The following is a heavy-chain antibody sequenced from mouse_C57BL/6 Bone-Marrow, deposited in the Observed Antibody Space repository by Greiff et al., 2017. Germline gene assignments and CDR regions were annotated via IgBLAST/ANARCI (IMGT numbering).Heavy chain of an antibody. CDR1: GFNIKDDY. V-gene: IGHV14-4*01. J-gene: IGHJ3*01. D-gene: IGHD2-3*01. CDR3: TRYDGYYEGWFAY. CDR2: IDPENGDT. Sequence: VQLQQSGAELVRPGASVKLSCTASGFNIKDDYMHWVKQRPEQGLEWIGWIDPENGDTEYASKFQGKATITADTSSNTAYLQLSSLTSEDTAVYYCTRYDGYYEGWFAYWGQGTLVTVSA.